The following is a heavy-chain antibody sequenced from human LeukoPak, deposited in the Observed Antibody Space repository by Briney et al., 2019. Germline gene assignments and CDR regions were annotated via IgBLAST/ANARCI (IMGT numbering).Heavy chain of an antibody. Sequence: GGSLRLSCAASGFTVSSNYVSWVRQAPGKGLEWVSVIYSGGSAYYADSVKGRFTVSRDNSKNTLYLQMHSLRGEDTAVYYCARVLFSPSSGMGFDPWGQGTLVTVSS. J-gene: IGHJ5*02. V-gene: IGHV3-66*02. CDR3: ARVLFSPSSGMGFDP. D-gene: IGHD6-25*01. CDR1: GFTVSSNY. CDR2: IYSGGSA.